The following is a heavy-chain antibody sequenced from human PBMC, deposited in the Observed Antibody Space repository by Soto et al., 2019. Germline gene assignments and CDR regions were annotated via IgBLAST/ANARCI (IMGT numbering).Heavy chain of an antibody. V-gene: IGHV1-69*12. Sequence: QVQLVQSGAAVKKPGSSVTVSCKASGGTFSSYAISWVRQAPGQGLEWMGGIIPIFGTANYAQKFQGRVTITADESTSTADRELSSLRSEDTAVYYCASGTYYYDSSGYPDSDAFDIWGQGTMVTVSS. CDR3: ASGTYYYDSSGYPDSDAFDI. CDR2: IIPIFGTA. J-gene: IGHJ3*02. D-gene: IGHD3-22*01. CDR1: GGTFSSYA.